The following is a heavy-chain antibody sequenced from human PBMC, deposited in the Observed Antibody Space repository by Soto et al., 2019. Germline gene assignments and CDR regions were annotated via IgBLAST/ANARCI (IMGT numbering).Heavy chain of an antibody. D-gene: IGHD5-18*01. J-gene: IGHJ4*02. Sequence: QVQLVQSGAEVKKPGASVKVSCKASGYTFTSYGISWVRQAPGQGLEWMGWISAHNGNTKYAQKLQGRVTRTTATSTSTAYMELRSLRSDDTVVYYCARDLSYGLCDYWGQGTLVTVSS. CDR1: GYTFTSYG. V-gene: IGHV1-18*01. CDR3: ARDLSYGLCDY. CDR2: ISAHNGNT.